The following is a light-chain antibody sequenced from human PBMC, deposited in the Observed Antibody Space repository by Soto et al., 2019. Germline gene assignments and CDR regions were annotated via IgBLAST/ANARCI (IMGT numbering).Light chain of an antibody. CDR3: QHRANWPLT. CDR2: GAS. V-gene: IGKV3-11*01. J-gene: IGKJ4*01. Sequence: EVVMTQSPATLSVSPGERATLSCRASHSVSSSLAWYQQKPGQAPRLLISGASTRAAGIPARFSGSGSETDFTLTISSLEPEDFAVYYCQHRANWPLTFGGGTKVDIK. CDR1: HSVSSS.